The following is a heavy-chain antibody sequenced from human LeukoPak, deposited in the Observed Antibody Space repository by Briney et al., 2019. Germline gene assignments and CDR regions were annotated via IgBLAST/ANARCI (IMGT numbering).Heavy chain of an antibody. CDR3: ARESYYDSSAHY. D-gene: IGHD3-22*01. CDR2: IIPIFGTA. Sequence: WASVKVSCKASGGTFSSYAISWVRQAPGQGLEWMGGIIPIFGTANYAQKFQGRVTITADESTSTAYMELSSLRSEDTAVYYCARESYYDSSAHYWGQGTLVTVSS. CDR1: GGTFSSYA. V-gene: IGHV1-69*13. J-gene: IGHJ4*02.